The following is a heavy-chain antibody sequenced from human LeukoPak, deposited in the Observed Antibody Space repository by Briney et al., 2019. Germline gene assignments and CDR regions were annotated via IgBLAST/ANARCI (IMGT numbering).Heavy chain of an antibody. CDR2: THYAVIT. J-gene: IGHJ5*02. CDR3: ARGLYYDFLFDP. V-gene: IGHV4-59*01. CDR1: GDSITSYY. D-gene: IGHD3-3*01. Sequence: SETLSLTCTVSGDSITSYYWSWIRQPPGKGLEGIGFTHYAVITNYNPSLKSRVTMSVDTSKNQISLKLTSVTAADTAVYYCARGLYYDFLFDPWGQGTLVTVSS.